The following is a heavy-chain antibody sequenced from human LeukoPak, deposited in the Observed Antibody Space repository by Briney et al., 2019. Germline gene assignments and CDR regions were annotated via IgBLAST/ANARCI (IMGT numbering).Heavy chain of an antibody. Sequence: GASVKVSCKVSGYTLTELSMHWVRQAPGKGLEWMGGFDPEDGETIYAQKFQGRVTMTEDTSTDTAYMELSSLRSEDMAVYYCATAYDSSGYCDYWGQGTLVTVSS. V-gene: IGHV1-24*01. CDR3: ATAYDSSGYCDY. J-gene: IGHJ4*02. CDR2: FDPEDGET. D-gene: IGHD3-22*01. CDR1: GYTLTELS.